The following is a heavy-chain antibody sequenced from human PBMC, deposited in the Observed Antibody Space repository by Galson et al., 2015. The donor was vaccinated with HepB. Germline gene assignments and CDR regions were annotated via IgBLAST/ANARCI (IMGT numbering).Heavy chain of an antibody. D-gene: IGHD6-13*01. CDR3: ARGGRGSSWYGFYYYMDV. CDR2: INTNTGNP. Sequence: SVKVSCKASGYTFTSYAMNWVRQAPGQGLEWMGWINTNTGNPTYAQGFTGRFVFSLDTSVSTAYLQISSLKAEDTAVYYCARGGRGSSWYGFYYYMDVWGKGTTVTVSS. V-gene: IGHV7-4-1*02. CDR1: GYTFTSYA. J-gene: IGHJ6*03.